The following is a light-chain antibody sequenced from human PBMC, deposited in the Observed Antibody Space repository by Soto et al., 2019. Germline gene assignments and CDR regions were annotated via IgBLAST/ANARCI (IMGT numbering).Light chain of an antibody. Sequence: DIQMTQSPSTLSASVGDRVTITCRASQSISSYLAWYQQKPGKAPKVLIYKASNLESGVPSRFSGSGSGTAFSLNISSLQPDDFAPYYCQEYKTYSQTFGQGTKVEIK. CDR1: QSISSY. CDR2: KAS. CDR3: QEYKTYSQT. V-gene: IGKV1-5*03. J-gene: IGKJ1*01.